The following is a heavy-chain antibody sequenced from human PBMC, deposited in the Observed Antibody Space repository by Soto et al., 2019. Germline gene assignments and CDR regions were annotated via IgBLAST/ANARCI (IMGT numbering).Heavy chain of an antibody. J-gene: IGHJ4*02. CDR1: GGSISSYY. V-gene: IGHV4-59*01. Sequence: SETLSLTCTVSGGSISSYYWSWIRQPPGKGLEWIGYIYYSGSTNYNPSLKSRVTISVDTSKNQFSLKLSSVTAADTAVYYCARDRGYSYDIDYWGQGTLVTVSS. CDR3: ARDRGYSYDIDY. CDR2: IYYSGST. D-gene: IGHD5-18*01.